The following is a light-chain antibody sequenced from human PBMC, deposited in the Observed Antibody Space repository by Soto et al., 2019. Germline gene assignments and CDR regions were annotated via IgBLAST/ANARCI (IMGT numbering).Light chain of an antibody. CDR1: SSDVGSYNL. CDR3: CSYAGSSTWV. V-gene: IGLV2-23*01. CDR2: EGS. Sequence: QSALTQPASVSGSPGQSITVSCTGTSSDVGSYNLVSWYQQHPGKAPKLMIYEGSKRPSGVSNRFSGSKSGNTASLTISGLQAAAEADYYCCSYAGSSTWVFGGGTKVTV. J-gene: IGLJ3*02.